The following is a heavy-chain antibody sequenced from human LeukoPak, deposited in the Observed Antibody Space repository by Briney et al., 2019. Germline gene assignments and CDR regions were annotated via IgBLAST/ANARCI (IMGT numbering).Heavy chain of an antibody. CDR2: TNADGSST. CDR1: GFTFSTYW. V-gene: IGHV3-74*01. CDR3: VRDPDALDF. Sequence: HSGGSLRLSCAASGFTFSTYWMHWVRQAPGKGLVWVSRTNADGSSTSYAGSVKGRFTISRDNAKNSLYLQMNSLRDEDTAVYYCVRDPDALDFWGQGTPVTVSS. J-gene: IGHJ4*02.